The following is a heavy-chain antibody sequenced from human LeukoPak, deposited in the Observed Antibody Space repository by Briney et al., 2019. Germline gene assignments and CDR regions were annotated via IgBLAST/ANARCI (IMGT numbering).Heavy chain of an antibody. J-gene: IGHJ6*03. Sequence: GGSLRISCAASGFAFSSYAMIWVRQAPGKGLELVSSISGGGSNTYYADSVKGRFTISRDQSKNTLYVQMNSLRAEDTAIYYCAKSAGDYYYYYMDVWGKGTTVTVSS. CDR1: GFAFSSYA. CDR2: ISGGGSNT. V-gene: IGHV3-23*01. D-gene: IGHD3-10*01. CDR3: AKSAGDYYYYYMDV.